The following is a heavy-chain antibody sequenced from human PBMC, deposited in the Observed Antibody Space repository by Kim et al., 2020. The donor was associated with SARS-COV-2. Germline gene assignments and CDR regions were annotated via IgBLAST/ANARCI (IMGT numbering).Heavy chain of an antibody. CDR3: ARADYYYDSRYFDL. CDR1: GFTFSSYA. D-gene: IGHD3-22*01. CDR2: ISSNGGST. Sequence: GGSLRLSCAASGFTFSSYAMHWVRQAPGKGLEYVSAISSNGGSTYYANSVKGRFTISRDNSKNTLYLQMGSLRAEDMAVYYCARADYYYDSRYFDLWGRGTLVTVSS. J-gene: IGHJ2*01. V-gene: IGHV3-64*01.